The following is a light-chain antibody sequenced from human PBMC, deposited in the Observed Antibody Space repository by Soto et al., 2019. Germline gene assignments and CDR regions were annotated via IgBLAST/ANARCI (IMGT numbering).Light chain of an antibody. CDR3: QQFNTFLLT. Sequence: AIPLTQSPSSLSASIGDRVTITCRASQGISSALAWYQQKPGKPPNLLIYDASSLETGVPSRFSGSGSGTDFTLTITTLQPEDFATYYCQQFNTFLLTFGGGTKVEIK. CDR1: QGISSA. J-gene: IGKJ4*01. V-gene: IGKV1-13*02. CDR2: DAS.